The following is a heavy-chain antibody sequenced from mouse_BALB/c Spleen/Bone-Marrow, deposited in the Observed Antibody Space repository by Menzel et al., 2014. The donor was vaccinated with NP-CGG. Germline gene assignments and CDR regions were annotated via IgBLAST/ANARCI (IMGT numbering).Heavy chain of an antibody. J-gene: IGHJ2*01. CDR3: ARSDAGYNYATHYFNL. D-gene: IGHD2-3*01. V-gene: IGHV5-12-1*01. CDR2: IYAGSSGST. CDR1: GFSLSSNY. Sequence: GGLVKPGGSLEVCCKASGFSLSSNYWICWVRQPPGKGLEWIGCIYAGSSGSTYYASWVNGRFTLSRDIDQSTGCLQLNSLTAADTAMYYCARSDAGYNYATHYFNLWGQGTLVTVSS.